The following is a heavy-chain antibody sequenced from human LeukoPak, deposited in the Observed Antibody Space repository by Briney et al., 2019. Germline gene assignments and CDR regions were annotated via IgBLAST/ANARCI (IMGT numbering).Heavy chain of an antibody. J-gene: IGHJ4*02. D-gene: IGHD3-10*01. CDR1: GYTFTSYY. CDR3: AVDYGSGRPTDY. CDR2: INPSGGST. Sequence: ASVKVSCKASGYTFTSYYMHWVRQAPGQGLEWMGIINPSGGSTSYAQKFQGRVTMTRDTSTSTVYMELSSLRSEDTAVYYCAVDYGSGRPTDYWGQGTLVTVSS. V-gene: IGHV1-46*01.